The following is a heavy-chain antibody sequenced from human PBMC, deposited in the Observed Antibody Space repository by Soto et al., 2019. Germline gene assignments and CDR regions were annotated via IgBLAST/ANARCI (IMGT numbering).Heavy chain of an antibody. J-gene: IGHJ5*02. CDR2: IIPIFGTA. Sequence: ASVKVSCKASGGTFSSYAISWVRQAPGQGLEWMGGIIPIFGTANYAQKFQGRVTITADESTSTAYMELSSLRSEDTAVYYCARDRDIVLVPAAPRSSWFDPWGQGTLVTVSS. CDR1: GGTFSSYA. D-gene: IGHD2-2*01. CDR3: ARDRDIVLVPAAPRSSWFDP. V-gene: IGHV1-69*13.